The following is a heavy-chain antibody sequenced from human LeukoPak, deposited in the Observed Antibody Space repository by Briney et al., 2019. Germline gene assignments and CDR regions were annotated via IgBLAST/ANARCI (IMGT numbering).Heavy chain of an antibody. CDR3: AGLAARQEDGYYYYYMDV. V-gene: IGHV4-4*02. Sequence: NPSETLSLTCAVSGGSISSSYWWSWVRQPPGKGLEWIGEIYHSGSTNYNPSLRSRVTISVDKSKNQFFLNLNSVTAADTAMYYCAGLAARQEDGYYYYYMDVWGRGTTVTVSS. D-gene: IGHD6-6*01. CDR2: IYHSGST. J-gene: IGHJ6*03. CDR1: GGSISSSYW.